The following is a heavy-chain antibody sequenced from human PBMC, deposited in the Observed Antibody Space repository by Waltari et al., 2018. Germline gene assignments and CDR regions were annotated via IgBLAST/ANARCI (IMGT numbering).Heavy chain of an antibody. D-gene: IGHD5-12*01. CDR1: GGSISSGSYY. Sequence: QVQLQESGPGLVKPSQTLSLTCTVSGGSISSGSYYWSWIRQPAGKGLEWIGRIYTSGSTNYNPSLKSRVTISVDTSKNQFSLKLSSVTAADTAMYYCARDRRRWLPGASDAFDIWGQGTMVTVSS. CDR3: ARDRRRWLPGASDAFDI. J-gene: IGHJ3*02. CDR2: IYTSGST. V-gene: IGHV4-61*02.